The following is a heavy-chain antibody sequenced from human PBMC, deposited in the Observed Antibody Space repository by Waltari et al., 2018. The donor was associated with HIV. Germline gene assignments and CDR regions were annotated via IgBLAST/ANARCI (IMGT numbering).Heavy chain of an antibody. CDR1: GGSISSSSYY. V-gene: IGHV4-39*01. CDR3: ARQVRPGYAFDI. Sequence: QLQLQESGPGLVKPSETLSLTCPVPGGSISSSSYYWGWIRQPPGKGREWIGSIYYSGSTYYNPSLKSRVTISVDTSKNQCSLKLSSVTAADTAVYYCARQVRPGYAFDIWGQGTMVTVSS. J-gene: IGHJ3*02. D-gene: IGHD3-10*01. CDR2: IYYSGST.